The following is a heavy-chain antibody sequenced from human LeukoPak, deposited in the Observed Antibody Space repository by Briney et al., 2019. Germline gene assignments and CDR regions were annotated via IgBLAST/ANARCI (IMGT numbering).Heavy chain of an antibody. CDR1: GGSFSGYY. Sequence: SETLSLTCAVYGGSFSGYYWSWIRQPPGKGLEWIGEINHSGSTNYNPSLKSRVTIPVDTSKNQFSLKLSSVTAADTAVYYCARINPLRYFGPRGAFDIWGQGTMVTVSS. D-gene: IGHD3-9*01. V-gene: IGHV4-34*01. CDR2: INHSGST. J-gene: IGHJ3*02. CDR3: ARINPLRYFGPRGAFDI.